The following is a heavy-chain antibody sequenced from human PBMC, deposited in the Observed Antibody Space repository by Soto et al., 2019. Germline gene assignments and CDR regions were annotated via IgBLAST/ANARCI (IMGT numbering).Heavy chain of an antibody. CDR2: ISSSSSYI. Sequence: GGSLRLSCAASGFTFSSYSMNWVRQAPGKGLEWVSSISSSSSYIYYADSVKGRFTISRDNAKNSLYLQMNSLRAEDTAVYYCARGYCSSTSCYPEVSDYYYYMDVWGKGTTVTVSS. J-gene: IGHJ6*03. CDR3: ARGYCSSTSCYPEVSDYYYYMDV. D-gene: IGHD2-2*01. V-gene: IGHV3-21*01. CDR1: GFTFSSYS.